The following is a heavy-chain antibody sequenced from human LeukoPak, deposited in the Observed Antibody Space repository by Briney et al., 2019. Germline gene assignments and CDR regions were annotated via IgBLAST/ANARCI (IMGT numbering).Heavy chain of an antibody. J-gene: IGHJ4*02. CDR3: AKEHIVVVTAIDY. Sequence: GGSLRLSCAASGFTFSSYEMNWVRQAPGKGLEWVSYISNFGSTIYYADSVNGRFTISRDNAKNSLYLQMNSLRVEDTAVYYCAKEHIVVVTAIDYWGQGTLVPVSS. D-gene: IGHD2-21*02. V-gene: IGHV3-48*03. CDR2: ISNFGSTI. CDR1: GFTFSSYE.